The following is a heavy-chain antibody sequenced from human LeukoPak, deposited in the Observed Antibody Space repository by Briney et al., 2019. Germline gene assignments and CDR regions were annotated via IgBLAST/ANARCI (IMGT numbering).Heavy chain of an antibody. Sequence: GGSLRLSCAASGFTFSDYYMSWIRQAPGKGLEWVSYISSSGSTIYYADSVKGRFTISRDNAKNSLYLQMNSLRAEDTAVYYCARGYDSSGYYSSNDAFDIWGQGTMVTVSS. J-gene: IGHJ3*02. CDR1: GFTFSDYY. V-gene: IGHV3-11*04. CDR2: ISSSGSTI. D-gene: IGHD3-22*01. CDR3: ARGYDSSGYYSSNDAFDI.